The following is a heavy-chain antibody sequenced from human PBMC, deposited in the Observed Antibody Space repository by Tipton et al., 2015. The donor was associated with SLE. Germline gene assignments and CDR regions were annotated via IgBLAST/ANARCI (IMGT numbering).Heavy chain of an antibody. Sequence: SLRLSCAASGFSVSDNYMSWVRQAAGEGLEWVSLIYTGGSTYYGDSVKGRFTISRDDSKNTVYLQMNSLRAEDTAVYYCASLAVFGVYYTDVWGKGTTVTVSS. J-gene: IGHJ6*03. V-gene: IGHV3-53*05. CDR2: IYTGGST. CDR1: GFSVSDNY. CDR3: ASLAVFGVYYTDV. D-gene: IGHD3-3*01.